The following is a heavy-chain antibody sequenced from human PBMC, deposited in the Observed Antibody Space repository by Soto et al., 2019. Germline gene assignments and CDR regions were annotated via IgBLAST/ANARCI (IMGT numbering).Heavy chain of an antibody. CDR2: IYYSGST. CDR1: GGSISSGGYY. V-gene: IGHV4-31*03. D-gene: IGHD2-15*01. Sequence: SETLSLTCTVSGGSISSGGYYWSWIRQHPGKGLEWIGYIYYSGSTYYNPSLKSRVTISVDTSKNQFSLKLSSVTAADTAVYYCARAALYCSGGSCYSTYYYGMDVWGQGTTVTVSS. CDR3: ARAALYCSGGSCYSTYYYGMDV. J-gene: IGHJ6*02.